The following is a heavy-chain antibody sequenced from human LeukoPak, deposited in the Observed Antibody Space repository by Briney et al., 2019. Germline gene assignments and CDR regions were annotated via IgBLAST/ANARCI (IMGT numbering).Heavy chain of an antibody. Sequence: PSETLSLTCAVYGGSFSGYYWSWIRQPPGKGLEWIGEINHSGSTNYNPSLKSRVTISVDTSKNQFSLKLSSVTAADTAAYYCARGRLRRPIDYWGQGTLVTVSS. CDR2: INHSGST. V-gene: IGHV4-34*01. J-gene: IGHJ4*02. CDR3: ARGRLRRPIDY. CDR1: GGSFSGYY.